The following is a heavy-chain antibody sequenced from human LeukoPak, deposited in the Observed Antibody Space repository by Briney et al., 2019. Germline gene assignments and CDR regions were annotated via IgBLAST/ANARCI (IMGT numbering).Heavy chain of an antibody. CDR3: ARGPRITVIRGGQWYCYMDV. J-gene: IGHJ6*03. D-gene: IGHD3-10*01. Sequence: ASVKVSCKASGYTFTNYYIHWVRQAPGQGREWMGLINPSGGSTNYAQKFQGRVTMTRDTSMSTVYMELSSLRSEDTAVYYCARGPRITVIRGGQWYCYMDVWGKGTTVTISS. V-gene: IGHV1-46*01. CDR2: INPSGGST. CDR1: GYTFTNYY.